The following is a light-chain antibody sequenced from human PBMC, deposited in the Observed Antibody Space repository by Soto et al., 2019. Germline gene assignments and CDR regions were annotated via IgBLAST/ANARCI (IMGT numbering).Light chain of an antibody. V-gene: IGLV1-44*01. J-gene: IGLJ3*02. CDR2: TTN. Sequence: QSVLTQPPSASGTPGQRVTISCSGSSSTIGSKTLNWYQHLPGSAPKLLIYTTNQRPSGVPDRFSGSKSGTSASLAISGLQPEDEADYYCAAWNDSLNGVVFGGGTKLTVI. CDR1: SSTIGSKT. CDR3: AAWNDSLNGVV.